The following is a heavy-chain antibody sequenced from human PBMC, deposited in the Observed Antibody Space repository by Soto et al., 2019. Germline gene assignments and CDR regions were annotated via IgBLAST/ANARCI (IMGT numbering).Heavy chain of an antibody. Sequence: SETLSLTCTVSGGPTSSDNYWSWIRQPPGKGLEWIGHIYYSGNTDYNPSLKSRLAISIDTSKNQFSLKLSSVTAADTAVYFCAREGGESSDGLYYFDSWGQGYLVTVSS. D-gene: IGHD2-15*01. CDR3: AREGGESSDGLYYFDS. J-gene: IGHJ4*02. CDR2: IYYSGNT. CDR1: GGPTSSDNY. V-gene: IGHV4-30-4*01.